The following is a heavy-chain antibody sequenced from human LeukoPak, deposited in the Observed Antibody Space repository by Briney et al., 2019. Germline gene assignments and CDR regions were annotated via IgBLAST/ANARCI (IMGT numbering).Heavy chain of an antibody. V-gene: IGHV1-46*01. Sequence: ASVKVSCKASGYTFTSYYMHWVRQAPGQGLEWMGIINPSGGSTSYAQKFQGRVTMTRDTSMSTVYMELSSLRSEDTAVYYCARDLRYFDWLLNFDYWGQGTLVTVSS. CDR2: INPSGGST. CDR1: GYTFTSYY. CDR3: ARDLRYFDWLLNFDY. J-gene: IGHJ4*02. D-gene: IGHD3-9*01.